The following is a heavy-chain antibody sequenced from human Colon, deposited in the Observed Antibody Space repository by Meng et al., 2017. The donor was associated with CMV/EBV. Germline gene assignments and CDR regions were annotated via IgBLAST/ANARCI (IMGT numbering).Heavy chain of an antibody. J-gene: IGHJ4*02. CDR1: GYTFTGYY. D-gene: IGHD4-17*01. CDR3: ARDESYGDY. Sequence: ASVKVSCKASGYTFTGYYLNWVRQAPGQGLEWMGWIRPNSGDTNYAQKFQGRVTMTRDTSISTAYMELSRLRSDDTAVYYCARDESYGDYWGQGTLVTVSS. V-gene: IGHV1-2*02. CDR2: IRPNSGDT.